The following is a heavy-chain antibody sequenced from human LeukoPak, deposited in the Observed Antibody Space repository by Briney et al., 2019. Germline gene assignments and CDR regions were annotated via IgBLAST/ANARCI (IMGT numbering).Heavy chain of an antibody. CDR2: INKDGGGI. J-gene: IGHJ6*04. Sequence: GGSLRLSYAVSGFPFSNSWMYWVRQAPGKGLEGVANINKDGGGISYVDSVKGRFIISRDNARNSLYLQMNSLRVEDTAVYFCAGGNSMDVWGKGTAVTVSS. V-gene: IGHV3-7*03. CDR1: GFPFSNSW. CDR3: AGGNSMDV. D-gene: IGHD1/OR15-1a*01.